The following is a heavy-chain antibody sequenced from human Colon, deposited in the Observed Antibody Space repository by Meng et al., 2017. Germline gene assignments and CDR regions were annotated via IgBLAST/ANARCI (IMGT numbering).Heavy chain of an antibody. V-gene: IGHV6-1*01. CDR1: GDSVSSNSAA. J-gene: IGHJ4*02. Sequence: QGQLQQSGEGLVKPAATLSLTCAISGDSVSSNSAAWNWIRQSPSRGLEWLGRTYYRSKWYNDYAVSVKSRITINPDTSKNQFSLQLNSVTPEDTAVYYCARDSSSSAYSPFDYWGQGTLVTVSS. CDR3: ARDSSSSAYSPFDY. D-gene: IGHD3-22*01. CDR2: TYYRSKWYN.